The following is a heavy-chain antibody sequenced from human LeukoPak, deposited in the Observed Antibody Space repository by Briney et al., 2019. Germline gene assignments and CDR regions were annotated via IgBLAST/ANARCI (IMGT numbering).Heavy chain of an antibody. D-gene: IGHD4-23*01. V-gene: IGHV3-30*04. CDR2: ISYDETNK. CDR3: AKNNDYGGSYWYFDL. CDR1: GFTFTNYA. J-gene: IGHJ2*01. Sequence: GGSLRLSCAASGFTFTNYAMHWVRQAPGKGLEWVAVISYDETNKYYEDSVKGRFTISRDSSKNTLYLQMSSLRDEDTAVYYCAKNNDYGGSYWYFDLWGRGTLVTVS.